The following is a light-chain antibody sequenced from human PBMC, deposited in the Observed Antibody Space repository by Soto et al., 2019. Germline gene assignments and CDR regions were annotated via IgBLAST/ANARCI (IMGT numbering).Light chain of an antibody. Sequence: EIVMKQSPDTLSVSPGETATLSCRASQSVSSNLAWYQQKPGQAPRLLIYGASTRAPGIPARFSGGGSGTEFTLTINSLQSEDFAVYYCQQYNNWPPWTFGQGTKVDIK. CDR3: QQYNNWPPWT. J-gene: IGKJ1*01. CDR2: GAS. V-gene: IGKV3-15*01. CDR1: QSVSSN.